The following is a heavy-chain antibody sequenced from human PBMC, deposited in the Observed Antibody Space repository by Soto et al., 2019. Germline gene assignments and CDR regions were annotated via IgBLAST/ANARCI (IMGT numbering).Heavy chain of an antibody. V-gene: IGHV3-21*01. CDR2: ISSSSSYI. Sequence: EVQLVESGGGLVKPGGSLRLSCAASGFTFSSYSMNWVRQAPGKGVEWVSSISSSSSYIYYADSVKGRFTISRVNANNSLYLQMNSLRAEDTAVYYWARDRGRDAFDIWGQGTLVTVSS. CDR3: ARDRGRDAFDI. D-gene: IGHD3-10*01. J-gene: IGHJ3*02. CDR1: GFTFSSYS.